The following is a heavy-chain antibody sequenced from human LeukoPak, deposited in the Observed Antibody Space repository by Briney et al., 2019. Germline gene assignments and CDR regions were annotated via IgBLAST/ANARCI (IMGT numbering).Heavy chain of an antibody. Sequence: GGSLRLSCAASGFTFSSYGMHWVRQAPGKGLEWVAVIWYDGSNKYYADSVKGRFTISRDNSKNTLYLQMNSPRAEDTAVYYCARTTYCTTSSCPGLDYWGQGTLVTVSS. J-gene: IGHJ4*02. CDR1: GFTFSSYG. V-gene: IGHV3-33*01. CDR2: IWYDGSNK. D-gene: IGHD2-2*01. CDR3: ARTTYCTTSSCPGLDY.